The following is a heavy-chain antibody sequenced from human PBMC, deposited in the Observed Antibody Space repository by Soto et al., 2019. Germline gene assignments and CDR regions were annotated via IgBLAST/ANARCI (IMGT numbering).Heavy chain of an antibody. J-gene: IGHJ4*02. D-gene: IGHD5-12*01. Sequence: EVQLVESGGVSVQPGGPLRPSCTASGFTLSNYWMHWVRQAPGKGLVWVSRINTDGSTTTYADSVKGRFTISRDNAKITLYLQMNSLRDEDTAVYYCVRIRRGDGYTFGYWGQGTLVTVSS. CDR2: INTDGSTT. CDR3: VRIRRGDGYTFGY. V-gene: IGHV3-74*01. CDR1: GFTLSNYW.